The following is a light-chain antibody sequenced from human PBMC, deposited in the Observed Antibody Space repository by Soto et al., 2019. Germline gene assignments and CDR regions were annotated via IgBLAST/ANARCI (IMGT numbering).Light chain of an antibody. V-gene: IGKV1-33*01. CDR2: DAS. CDR3: QQYDNLHLT. Sequence: DIQMTQSPSSLSASVGDRVTITCQASQDISNYLNWYQQKPGKAPKLLIYDASNLETGVPSRFSGSGSWTDFTFTISSLQTEEIATYYCQQYDNLHLTFGGGTKVESK. CDR1: QDISNY. J-gene: IGKJ4*01.